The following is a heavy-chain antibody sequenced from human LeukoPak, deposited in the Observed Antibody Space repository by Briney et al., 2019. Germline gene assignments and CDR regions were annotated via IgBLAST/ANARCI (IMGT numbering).Heavy chain of an antibody. Sequence: SETLSLTCTVSGGSISSGGYYWSWIRQPPGKGLEWIGEINHSGSTNYNPSLKSRVTISVDTSKNQSSLKLSSVTAADRAVYYSPRGQRARYSNSTYWGQGTLVTVSS. D-gene: IGHD4-11*01. CDR3: PRGQRARYSNSTY. V-gene: IGHV4-39*07. CDR1: GGSISSGGYY. CDR2: INHSGST. J-gene: IGHJ4*02.